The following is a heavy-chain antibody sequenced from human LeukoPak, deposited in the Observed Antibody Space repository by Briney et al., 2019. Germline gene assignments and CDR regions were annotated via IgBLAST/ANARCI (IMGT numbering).Heavy chain of an antibody. V-gene: IGHV3-48*04. CDR3: ASGYCSGGSCPPIDAFDI. J-gene: IGHJ3*02. D-gene: IGHD2-15*01. CDR2: ISSSSTTI. Sequence: GGALTLSRVPSGCTFRHYSLNWLRQAAGKELEGVSYISSSSTTIYYAHSLKGRFSTSRDNAKNSLYLQMNSLRAEGTAVYYCASGYCSGGSCPPIDAFDIWGQGTMVTVSS. CDR1: GCTFRHYS.